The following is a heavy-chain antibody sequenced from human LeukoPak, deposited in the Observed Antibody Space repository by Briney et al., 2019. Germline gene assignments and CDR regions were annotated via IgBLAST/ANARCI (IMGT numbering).Heavy chain of an antibody. CDR3: ARVLAAAGFLDY. D-gene: IGHD6-13*01. CDR2: ISAYNGNT. CDR1: GYTFTNYG. V-gene: IGHV1-18*01. J-gene: IGHJ4*02. Sequence: GASVKVSCKASGYTFTNYGITWVRQAPGQGLEWMGWISAYNGNTNYAQNLQGRVTMTTDTSTSTAYMELRSLRSDDTAVYFCARVLAAAGFLDYWGQGTLVTVSS.